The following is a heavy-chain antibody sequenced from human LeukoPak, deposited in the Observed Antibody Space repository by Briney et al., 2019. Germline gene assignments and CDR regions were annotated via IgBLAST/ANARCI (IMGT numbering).Heavy chain of an antibody. J-gene: IGHJ4*02. CDR1: GFTFSSYE. Sequence: GGSLRLSCAASGFTFSSYEMNWVRQAPGKGLEWVSDISGGGGGIYYADSVKGRFSISRDNAKNPLYLQMNSLRAGDTAVYYCARVRPTDFLTGYKQELDYRGQATLVTVPS. CDR2: ISGGGGGI. CDR3: ARVRPTDFLTGYKQELDY. V-gene: IGHV3-48*03. D-gene: IGHD3-9*01.